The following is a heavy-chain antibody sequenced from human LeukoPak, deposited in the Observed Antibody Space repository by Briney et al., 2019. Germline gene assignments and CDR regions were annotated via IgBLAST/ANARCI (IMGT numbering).Heavy chain of an antibody. V-gene: IGHV3-7*01. J-gene: IGHJ4*02. CDR2: IEQDGSEK. D-gene: IGHD1-26*01. Sequence: GGSLRLSCAASGFTFSRFWMSWVRQAPGKGLEWVANIEQDGSEKYYVDSVKGRFTISRDNAKNSLYLQMNNLRAEDTAVYYCARGRGDSGSYSFDYWGQGTLVTVSS. CDR3: ARGRGDSGSYSFDY. CDR1: GFTFSRFW.